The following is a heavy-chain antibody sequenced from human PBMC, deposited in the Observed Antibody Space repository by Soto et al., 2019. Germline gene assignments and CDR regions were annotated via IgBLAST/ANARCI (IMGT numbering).Heavy chain of an antibody. CDR1: GFTFSSYA. V-gene: IGHV3-23*01. CDR2: IRVSGADT. D-gene: IGHD6-19*01. CDR3: AKGPLYSSASYAIFDY. Sequence: EMQLLESGGGLVQPGGSLRLSCAASGFTFSSYAMTWVRQAPGKGLEWVSAIRVSGADTYYADSVKGRFTISRDNSKNTLYLQMNSLRAEDTAVYYCAKGPLYSSASYAIFDYWGQGTLVTVSS. J-gene: IGHJ4*02.